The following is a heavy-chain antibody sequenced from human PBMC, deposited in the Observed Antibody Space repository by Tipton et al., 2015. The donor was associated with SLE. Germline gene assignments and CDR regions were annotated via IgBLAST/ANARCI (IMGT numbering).Heavy chain of an antibody. V-gene: IGHV4-30-4*01. Sequence: TLSLTCTVSGGSISSGDYYWSWIRQPPGKGLEWIGYIYYSGSTYYNPSLKSRVTISVDTSKNQFSLKLSSVTAADTAVYYCARDHGGSYYGWFDPWGQGTLVTVSS. D-gene: IGHD1-26*01. CDR3: ARDHGGSYYGWFDP. CDR2: IYYSGST. J-gene: IGHJ5*02. CDR1: GGSISSGDYY.